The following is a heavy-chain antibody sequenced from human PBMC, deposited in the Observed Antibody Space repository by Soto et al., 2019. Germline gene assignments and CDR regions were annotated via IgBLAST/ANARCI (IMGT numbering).Heavy chain of an antibody. V-gene: IGHV4-4*02. D-gene: IGHD2-2*01. J-gene: IGHJ6*02. CDR2: IYHSGST. CDR1: GGSISSSNW. Sequence: QVQLQESGPGLVKPSGTLSLTCAVSGGSISSSNWWSWVRQPPGKGLEWIGEIYHSGSTNYNPSLKSRVTISVDKSKHQFSLKLSSVTAADTAVYYCASPISTRSNGYYYYGMDVWGQGTTVTVSS. CDR3: ASPISTRSNGYYYYGMDV.